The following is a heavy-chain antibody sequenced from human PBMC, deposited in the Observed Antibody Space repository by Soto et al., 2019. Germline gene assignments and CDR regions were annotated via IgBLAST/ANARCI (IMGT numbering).Heavy chain of an antibody. CDR3: AREIRG. D-gene: IGHD1-26*01. CDR2: ISSNSSTI. J-gene: IGHJ4*02. V-gene: IGHV3-48*01. Sequence: PGGSLRLSCAASGFTFSSYSMTWVRQAPGKGLEWVSYISSNSSTIYYADSVKGRFTISRDNAKNSLYLQMNSLRAEDTAVYYCAREIRGWGQGTLVTVSS. CDR1: GFTFSSYS.